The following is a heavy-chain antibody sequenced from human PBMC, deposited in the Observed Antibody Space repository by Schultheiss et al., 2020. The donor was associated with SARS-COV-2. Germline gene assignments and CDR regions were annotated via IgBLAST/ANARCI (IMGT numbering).Heavy chain of an antibody. Sequence: GSLRLSCAVYGGSFSGYYWSWIRQPPGKGLEWIGEINHSGSTNYNPSLKSRVTISVDTSKNQFSLKLSSVTAADTAVYYCARGRGAEVAAAFFDYWGQGTLVTVSS. CDR2: INHSGST. CDR1: GGSFSGYY. V-gene: IGHV4-34*01. D-gene: IGHD2-15*01. CDR3: ARGRGAEVAAAFFDY. J-gene: IGHJ4*02.